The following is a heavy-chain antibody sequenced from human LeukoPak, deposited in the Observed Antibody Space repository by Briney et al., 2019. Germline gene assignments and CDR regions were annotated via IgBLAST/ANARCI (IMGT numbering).Heavy chain of an antibody. D-gene: IGHD3-3*01. V-gene: IGHV1-8*01. J-gene: IGHJ4*02. Sequence: ASVKVSCKASGYTFTSYDINWVRQATGQGLEWMGWMNPNSGNTGYAQKFQGRVTMTRNTSISTAYMELSSLRSEDTAVYYCAREGVYLRFFDYWGQGTLVTVSS. CDR1: GYTFTSYD. CDR2: MNPNSGNT. CDR3: AREGVYLRFFDY.